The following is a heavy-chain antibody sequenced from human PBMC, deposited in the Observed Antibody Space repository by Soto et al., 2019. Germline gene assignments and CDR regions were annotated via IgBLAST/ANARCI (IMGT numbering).Heavy chain of an antibody. D-gene: IGHD3-22*01. V-gene: IGHV1-18*01. CDR1: GYTFTSYG. J-gene: IGHJ4*02. CDR3: ARIKIDYYDSSCYHFDY. Sequence: QVQLVQSGAEVKKPGASVKVSCKASGYTFTSYGISWVRQAPGQGLEWMGWISAYNGNTNYAQKLQGRVTMTTDTSTSTAYMELRSLRSDDKAVYYCARIKIDYYDSSCYHFDYWGQGTLVTVSS. CDR2: ISAYNGNT.